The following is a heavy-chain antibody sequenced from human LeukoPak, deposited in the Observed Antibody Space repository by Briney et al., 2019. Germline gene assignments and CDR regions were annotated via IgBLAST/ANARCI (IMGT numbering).Heavy chain of an antibody. Sequence: GGSLRLSCAASGFTFSSYGMHWVRQAPGKGLEWVAVISYDGSNKYYADSVKGRFTISRDNSKNTLYLQMNSLRAEDTAVYYCARDVISGGSYSTAFDLWGQGTMATVSS. CDR1: GFTFSSYG. J-gene: IGHJ3*01. CDR3: ARDVISGGSYSTAFDL. CDR2: ISYDGSNK. D-gene: IGHD3-22*01. V-gene: IGHV3-30*03.